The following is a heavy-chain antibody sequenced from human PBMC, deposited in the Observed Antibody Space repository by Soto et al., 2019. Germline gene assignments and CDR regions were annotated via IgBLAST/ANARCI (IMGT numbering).Heavy chain of an antibody. V-gene: IGHV3-13*05. D-gene: IGHD3-22*01. CDR3: ARAGYDSSGYYFYAMDV. CDR2: IGTAGDP. J-gene: IGHJ6*02. Sequence: PXESLRLSCVASGFTLSGYDMHWVRQATGEGLEWVSAIGTAGDPYYSGSVKGRFTISRGNAENSVYLQMNSLRAGDTAVYYCARAGYDSSGYYFYAMDVWGPGTTVTVSS. CDR1: GFTLSGYD.